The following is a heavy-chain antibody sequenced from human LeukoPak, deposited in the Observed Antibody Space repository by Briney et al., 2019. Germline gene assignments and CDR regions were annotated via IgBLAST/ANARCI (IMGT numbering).Heavy chain of an antibody. J-gene: IGHJ4*02. CDR2: IIGSSGTT. V-gene: IGHV3-23*01. CDR3: AKGAYDYIEIAYFDY. D-gene: IGHD5-12*01. Sequence: GGSLRLSCVASGFSFNNCAMNWVRQAPGKGLEWVSLIIGSSGTTFYADSVKGRFTISRDKSKSTLYLQMNSLRAEDTAVYYCAKGAYDYIEIAYFDYWGQGSLVTVSS. CDR1: GFSFNNCA.